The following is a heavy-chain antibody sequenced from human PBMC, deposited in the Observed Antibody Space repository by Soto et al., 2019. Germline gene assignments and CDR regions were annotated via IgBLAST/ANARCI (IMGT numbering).Heavy chain of an antibody. J-gene: IGHJ4*02. CDR3: GLYDALFFDF. D-gene: IGHD2-8*01. Sequence: GGSLRLSCAASGFTFSTFNMSWVRQAPGKGLEWVSSITNSAYTSYADSVKGRFTISRDNAKNSLYLQMNSLRAEDTAVYYCGLYDALFFDFWGQGALVTVSS. CDR2: ITNSAYT. V-gene: IGHV3-21*01. CDR1: GFTFSTFN.